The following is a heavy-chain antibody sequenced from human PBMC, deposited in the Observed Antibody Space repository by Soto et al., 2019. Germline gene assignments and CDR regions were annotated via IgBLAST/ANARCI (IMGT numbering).Heavy chain of an antibody. CDR1: GYSFTTSG. CDR3: ARRLYGDYDY. V-gene: IGHV1-18*01. J-gene: IGHJ4*02. CDR2: ISTYNGNT. D-gene: IGHD4-17*01. Sequence: QAQLVQSGAEVKEPGASVKVSCKASGYSFTTSGITWVRQAPGQGLEWMGWISTYNGNTNYAQKLQDRVTLTTDTSTSTAYMELRSLRSDDTAVYYCARRLYGDYDYWGQGTLGTVSS.